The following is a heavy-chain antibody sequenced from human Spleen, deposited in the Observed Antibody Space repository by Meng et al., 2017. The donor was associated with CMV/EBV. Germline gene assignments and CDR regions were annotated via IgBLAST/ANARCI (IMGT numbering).Heavy chain of an antibody. D-gene: IGHD6-13*01. CDR3: ARHMSSYSSSPLHY. V-gene: IGHV5-51*01. CDR1: GNNFTNNW. CDR2: IYPGVSDT. Sequence: GESLKISCKDFGNNFTNNWIAWVRQKPGKGLEWMGIIYPGVSDTRYSPSFQGQVSISADMSLSTAFLHWSSLRASDTAMYYCARHMSSYSSSPLHYWGQGTLVTVSS. J-gene: IGHJ4*02.